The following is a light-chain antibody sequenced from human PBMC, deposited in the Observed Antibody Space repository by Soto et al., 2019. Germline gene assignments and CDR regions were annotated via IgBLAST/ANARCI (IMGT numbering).Light chain of an antibody. CDR3: QQYETFSGT. CDR1: QSISSW. Sequence: DLQIPPSPSTLSASSGVRDYNTLRASQSISSWLAWYQQKPGKAPKLLIYDASSLESGVPSRFSGSGSGTKFTLTIASLQPDDFATYYCQQYETFSGTFGPGTKVDIK. CDR2: DAS. J-gene: IGKJ1*01. V-gene: IGKV1-5*01.